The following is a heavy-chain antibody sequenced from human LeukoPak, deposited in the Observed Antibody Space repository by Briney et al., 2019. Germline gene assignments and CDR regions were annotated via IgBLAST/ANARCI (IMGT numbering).Heavy chain of an antibody. CDR2: INHSGST. D-gene: IGHD3-3*01. CDR1: GGSFSGYY. Sequence: SETLSLTCAVYGGSFSGYYWSWIRQPPGKGLEWIGEINHSGSTNYNPSLKSRVTMSVDTSKNQFSLKLSSVTAADTAVYYCARLCRKSVTKPSRGAFDIWGQGTMVTVSS. CDR3: ARLCRKSVTKPSRGAFDI. V-gene: IGHV4-34*01. J-gene: IGHJ3*02.